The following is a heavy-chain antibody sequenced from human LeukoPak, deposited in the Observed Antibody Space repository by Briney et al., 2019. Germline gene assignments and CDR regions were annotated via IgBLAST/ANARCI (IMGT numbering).Heavy chain of an antibody. D-gene: IGHD3-22*01. CDR1: GGSISSGGYY. CDR2: IYYSGST. V-gene: IGHV4-31*02. Sequence: KPSQTLSLTCTVSGGSISSGGYYWSWIRQHPGKGLEWIGYIYYSGSTYYNPSLKSRVTISVDTSKNQFSLKLSSVTAADTAVYYCARGACDYYDSSGHPIGVYFQHWGQGTLVTVSS. CDR3: ARGACDYYDSSGHPIGVYFQH. J-gene: IGHJ1*01.